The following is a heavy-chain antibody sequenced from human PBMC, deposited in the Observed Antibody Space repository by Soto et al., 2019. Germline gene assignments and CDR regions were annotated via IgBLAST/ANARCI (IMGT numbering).Heavy chain of an antibody. D-gene: IGHD2-21*02. CDR1: GYTFTSYA. J-gene: IGHJ4*02. Sequence: QVQLVQSGAEEKKPGASVKVSCKASGYTFTSYAMHWVRQATGQRLEWMGWINAGNGNTKYSQKFQGRLTITRDTSASTANMGLSSLRSEDTAVYYCARSIVVVTALDYWGQGTLVTVSS. V-gene: IGHV1-3*05. CDR3: ARSIVVVTALDY. CDR2: INAGNGNT.